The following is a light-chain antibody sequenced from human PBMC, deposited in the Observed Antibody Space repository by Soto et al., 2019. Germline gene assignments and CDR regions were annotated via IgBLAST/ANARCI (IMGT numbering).Light chain of an antibody. V-gene: IGKV3-20*01. J-gene: IGKJ3*01. CDR2: GVS. CDR3: QQYGSSPST. Sequence: ESVVTQSPGTLSLSPGERATLTCRASQSDSSTYLAWYQQKPGQAPRLLIYGVSRLDTGIPYRFSGSGSGTEFTLTISRLEPEDFAAYYCQQYGSSPSTFGHGTKVDIK. CDR1: QSDSSTY.